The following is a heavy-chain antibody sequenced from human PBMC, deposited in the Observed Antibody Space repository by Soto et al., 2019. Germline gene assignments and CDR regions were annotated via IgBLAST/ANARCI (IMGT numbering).Heavy chain of an antibody. CDR3: ARDRRGYGAFQAAAGPYYYYYYGMDV. Sequence: QVQLQESGPGLVKPSQTLSLTCTVSGGSISSGDYYWSWIRQPPGKGLEWIGYIYYSGSTYYNPSLKSRVTISVDTSKNQFSLKLSSVTAADTAVYYCARDRRGYGAFQAAAGPYYYYYYGMDVWGQGTTVTVSS. V-gene: IGHV4-30-4*01. CDR1: GGSISSGDYY. CDR2: IYYSGST. J-gene: IGHJ6*02. D-gene: IGHD6-13*01.